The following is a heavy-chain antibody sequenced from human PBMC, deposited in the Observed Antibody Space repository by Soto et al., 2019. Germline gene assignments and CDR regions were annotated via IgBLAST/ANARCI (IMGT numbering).Heavy chain of an antibody. Sequence: QITLKEAGPTLVRHTQTLTLTCAFSGFSLSTSGVGVGWIRQPTGKALEWLAVIYWDDSKHYSPTLRNRLTVTKDTSKNQVVRTMTNMDPMDTGTYYGAHKGPEDWQLDFWGQGTLVTVSS. CDR1: GFSLSTSGVG. CDR2: IYWDDSK. J-gene: IGHJ4*02. V-gene: IGHV2-5*02. CDR3: AHKGPEDWQLDF. D-gene: IGHD3-9*01.